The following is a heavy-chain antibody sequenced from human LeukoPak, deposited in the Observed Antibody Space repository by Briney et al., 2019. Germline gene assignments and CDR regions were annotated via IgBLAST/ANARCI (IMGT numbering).Heavy chain of an antibody. CDR2: INHSGST. J-gene: IGHJ4*02. CDR1: GGSISGYY. Sequence: SETLSLTCAVYGGSISGYYWSWIRQPPGKGLEWIGEINHSGSTNYNPSLKSRVTISVDTSKNQFSLKLSSVTAADTAVYYCAGDCSGGSCFPLDYWGQGTLVTVSS. CDR3: AGDCSGGSCFPLDY. D-gene: IGHD2-15*01. V-gene: IGHV4-34*01.